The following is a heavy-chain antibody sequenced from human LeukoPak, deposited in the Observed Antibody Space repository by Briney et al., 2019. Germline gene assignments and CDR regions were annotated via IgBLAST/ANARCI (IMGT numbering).Heavy chain of an antibody. J-gene: IGHJ4*02. CDR3: AKVGYYYESSGYRNLDS. D-gene: IGHD3-22*01. Sequence: GGSLRLSCAASGFTFSSYEMNWVRQAPGKGLEWVSYISSSGSTIYYADSVKGRFTISRDNAKNSLYLQMNSLRAEDTAVYYCAKVGYYYESSGYRNLDSWGQGTLVTVSP. CDR1: GFTFSSYE. V-gene: IGHV3-48*03. CDR2: ISSSGSTI.